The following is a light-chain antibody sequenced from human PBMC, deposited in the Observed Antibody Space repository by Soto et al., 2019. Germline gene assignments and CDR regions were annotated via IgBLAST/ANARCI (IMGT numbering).Light chain of an antibody. V-gene: IGLV2-11*01. CDR3: CSYVTTPEI. CDR2: DGT. Sequence: QSVLAQPRSVSGSPGQLLTISCTGTSSDFDDYRYVSWYQQYPGKAPKLVIYDGTKRPSGVPDRFSGSNSGNTASLTISGLQAEDEADYYCCSYVTTPEIFGTGTKVTVL. J-gene: IGLJ1*01. CDR1: SSDFDDYRY.